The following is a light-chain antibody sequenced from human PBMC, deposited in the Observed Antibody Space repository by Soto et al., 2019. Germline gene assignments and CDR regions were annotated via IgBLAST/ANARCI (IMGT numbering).Light chain of an antibody. J-gene: IGKJ1*01. CDR2: DAS. Sequence: LTQSPSSLSASIGDRVTIACRASQSIGLAIAWYQHKPGQAPRLLIFDASQRATGIPARFRGSGSGTDFTLSISSLEPEDFAVYYCQQRTDRPPWTFGQGTKVDIK. CDR3: QQRTDRPPWT. V-gene: IGKV3-11*01. CDR1: QSIGLA.